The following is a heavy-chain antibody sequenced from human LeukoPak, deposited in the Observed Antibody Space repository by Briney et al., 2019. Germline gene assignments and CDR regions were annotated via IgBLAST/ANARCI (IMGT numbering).Heavy chain of an antibody. CDR1: GFTFSSYA. Sequence: GGSLRLSCAASGFTFSSYAISWVRQAPGKGLEWVSAIRSTGGSTNYADSVKGRFTISRHNSKNTLFLQMNSLRAEDKAVYDGAKDTLGYCTGGVCSHFDNWGQGTLVTVSS. CDR3: AKDTLGYCTGGVCSHFDN. D-gene: IGHD2-8*02. V-gene: IGHV3-23*01. J-gene: IGHJ4*02. CDR2: IRSTGGST.